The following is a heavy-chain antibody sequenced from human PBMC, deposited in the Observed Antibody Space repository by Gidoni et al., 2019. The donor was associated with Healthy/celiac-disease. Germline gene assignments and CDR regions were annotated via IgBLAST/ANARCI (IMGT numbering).Heavy chain of an antibody. CDR3: ARVLDYYYFDY. CDR2: INAGNGNT. Sequence: QVQLVQSGAEVKKPGASVKVSCKASGYTFTSYAMHWVRQAPGQRLEWMGWINAGNGNTKYSQKFQGRVTITRDTSASTAYMELSSLRSEDTAVYYCARVLDYYYFDYWGQGTLVTVSS. V-gene: IGHV1-3*01. CDR1: GYTFTSYA. D-gene: IGHD2-21*01. J-gene: IGHJ4*02.